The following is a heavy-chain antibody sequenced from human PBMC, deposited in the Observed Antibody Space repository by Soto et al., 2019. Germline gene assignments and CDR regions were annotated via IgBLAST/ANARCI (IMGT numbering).Heavy chain of an antibody. J-gene: IGHJ4*02. CDR3: ARDSSGYYPFRY. Sequence: ASVKVSCKASGYTFTGYYMHWVRQAPGQGLEWMGWINAVNGKAKYSQKFQGRVTITTDKSASTAYMELSSLRSEDTAVYYCARDSSGYYPFRYWGQGTLVTASS. D-gene: IGHD3-22*01. V-gene: IGHV1-3*01. CDR1: GYTFTGYY. CDR2: INAVNGKA.